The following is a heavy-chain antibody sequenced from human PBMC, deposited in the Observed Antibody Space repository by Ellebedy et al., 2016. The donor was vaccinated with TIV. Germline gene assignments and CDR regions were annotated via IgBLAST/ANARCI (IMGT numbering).Heavy chain of an antibody. CDR1: GFTFSSYG. D-gene: IGHD1-1*01. V-gene: IGHV3-30*18. CDR3: AKDGRGTGLAAFDI. Sequence: GESLKISXAASGFTFSSYGMHWVRQAPGKGLEWVAVISYDGSNKYYADSVKGRFTISRDNSKNTLYLQMNSLRAEDTAVYYCAKDGRGTGLAAFDIWGQGTMVTVSS. CDR2: ISYDGSNK. J-gene: IGHJ3*02.